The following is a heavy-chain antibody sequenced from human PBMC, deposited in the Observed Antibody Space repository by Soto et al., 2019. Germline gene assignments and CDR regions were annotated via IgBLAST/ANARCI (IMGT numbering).Heavy chain of an antibody. J-gene: IGHJ4*02. D-gene: IGHD4-4*01. CDR1: GFTFSSYA. Sequence: QVQLVESGGGVVQPGRSLRLSCAASGFTFSSYAMHWVRQAPGKGLEWVAVISYDGSNKYYADSVKGRFTISRDNSKNTLYLQMNSLRAEDTAVYYCARENTVNTFDYWGQGTLVTVSS. V-gene: IGHV3-30-3*01. CDR2: ISYDGSNK. CDR3: ARENTVNTFDY.